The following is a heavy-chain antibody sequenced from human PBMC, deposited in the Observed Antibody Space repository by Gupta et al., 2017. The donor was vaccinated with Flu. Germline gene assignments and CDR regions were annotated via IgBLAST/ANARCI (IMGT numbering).Heavy chain of an antibody. Sequence: QVQLVQSGTEVKKPGSSVKVSCQASGGTFTNYAISWVRQAPGQGLEWMGGVIPIVGTPNYAQKFQGRVAITADKATSTVYMELRHLRSEDTAMYFWAREGYHHDNTGYYLEYWGQGTRVTVSS. CDR1: GGTFTNYA. D-gene: IGHD3-22*01. V-gene: IGHV1-69*06. CDR2: VIPIVGTP. J-gene: IGHJ4*02. CDR3: AREGYHHDNTGYYLEY.